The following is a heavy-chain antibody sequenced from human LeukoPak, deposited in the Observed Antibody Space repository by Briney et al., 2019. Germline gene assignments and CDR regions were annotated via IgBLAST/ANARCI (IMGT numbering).Heavy chain of an antibody. D-gene: IGHD6-19*01. CDR2: INSDGSST. V-gene: IGHV3-74*01. J-gene: IGHJ4*02. CDR1: GFTFSSYC. Sequence: GGSLRLSCAASGFTFSSYCMHWVRQAPGKGLVWVSRINSDGSSTSYADSVTGRFTISRDHAKNTLYMQMTSLRAEDTAVYYCARVPSSGWLFDYWGQGTLVTVSS. CDR3: ARVPSSGWLFDY.